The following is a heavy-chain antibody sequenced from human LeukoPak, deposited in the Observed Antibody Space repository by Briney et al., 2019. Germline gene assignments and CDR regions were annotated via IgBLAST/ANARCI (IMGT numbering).Heavy chain of an antibody. J-gene: IGHJ6*02. CDR1: GGSISGSNW. V-gene: IGHV4-4*02. CDR2: IYHSGST. D-gene: IGHD2-15*01. Sequence: SGTLSLTCAVSGGSISGSNWWSWVRQPPGKGLEWIGEIYHSGSTNYNPSLKSRVTISVDKSKNQFSLKLSSVTAADTAVYYCARDVLLGYCSGGSCYSIYYYYGMDVWGQGTTVTVSS. CDR3: ARDVLLGYCSGGSCYSIYYYYGMDV.